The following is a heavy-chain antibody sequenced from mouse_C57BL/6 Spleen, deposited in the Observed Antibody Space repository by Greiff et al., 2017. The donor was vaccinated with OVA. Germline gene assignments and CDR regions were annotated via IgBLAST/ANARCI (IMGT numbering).Heavy chain of an antibody. J-gene: IGHJ1*03. CDR1: GYAFSSYW. CDR2: IYPGDGDT. V-gene: IGHV1-80*01. Sequence: QVQLKESGAELVKPGDSVKISCKASGYAFSSYWMNWVKQRPGKGLEWIGQIYPGDGDTNYNGKFKGKATLTADNSSSTAYMQLSSLTSEDTAVYFCARSGYERYFDVWGTGTTVTVSS. D-gene: IGHD3-1*01. CDR3: ARSGYERYFDV.